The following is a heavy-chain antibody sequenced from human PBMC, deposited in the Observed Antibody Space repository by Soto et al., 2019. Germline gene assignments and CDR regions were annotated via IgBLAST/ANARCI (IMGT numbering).Heavy chain of an antibody. CDR1: GGSISSYY. CDR2: IYYSGST. D-gene: IGHD5-12*01. J-gene: IGHJ4*02. Sequence: SETLSLTCTVSGGSISSYYWSWIRQPPGKGLEWIGYIYYSGSTNYNPSLKSRVTISVDTSKNQFSLKLSSVTAADTAVYYCARLLSPAYEPFDYWGQGTLVTVSS. CDR3: ARLLSPAYEPFDY. V-gene: IGHV4-59*08.